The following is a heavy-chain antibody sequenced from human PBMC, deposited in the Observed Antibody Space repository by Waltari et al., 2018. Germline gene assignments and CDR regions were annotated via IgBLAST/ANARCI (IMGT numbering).Heavy chain of an antibody. CDR3: AASVGVAPNY. Sequence: EVQLVESGGGLVQPGGSLRLSCAASGFTFNNYWMTWVRQAPGKGLEWVANIKQDAREKYYVDYVKGRFTISRDNTKNSLYLQMNSLRAEDTAVYYCAASVGVAPNYWGHGTLVTVSS. CDR2: IKQDAREK. J-gene: IGHJ4*01. CDR1: GFTFNNYW. V-gene: IGHV3-7*01. D-gene: IGHD6-19*01.